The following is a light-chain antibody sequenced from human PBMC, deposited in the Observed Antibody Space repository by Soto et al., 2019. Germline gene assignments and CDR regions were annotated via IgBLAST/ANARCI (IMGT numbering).Light chain of an antibody. CDR2: DVT. CDR3: YSYAGSYIYV. J-gene: IGLJ1*01. V-gene: IGLV2-11*01. Sequence: QSALTQPASVSGSPGQSITISCTGTSSDVGGYNYVSWYQQPPGKAPKLMIYDVTQRPSGVPDRFSGSKSGNTASLTISGLQAEDEADYYCYSYAGSYIYVFGSGTKLTVL. CDR1: SSDVGGYNY.